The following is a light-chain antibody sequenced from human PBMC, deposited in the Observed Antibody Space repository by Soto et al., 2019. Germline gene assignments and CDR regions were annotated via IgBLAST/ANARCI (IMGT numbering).Light chain of an antibody. CDR1: QDISNY. V-gene: IGKV1-27*01. J-gene: IGKJ2*01. CDR2: AAS. CDR3: QKSNSAPVP. Sequence: DIQLTQSPSALSASVGDRVTITCRASQDISNYLAWYQQKPGKAPKLLIYAASTLQSGVPSRFSGSGSGTDFTLTIASLQPEDVATYFCQKSNSAPVPFGQGTKLEI.